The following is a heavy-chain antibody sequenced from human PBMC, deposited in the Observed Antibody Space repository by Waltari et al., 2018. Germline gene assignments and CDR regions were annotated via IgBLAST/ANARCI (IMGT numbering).Heavy chain of an antibody. CDR2: VYYSGST. CDR1: GGTVSSSVYY. V-gene: IGHV4-39*07. CDR3: TGDRYCGETGCYTGYYYYLDV. D-gene: IGHD2-2*02. J-gene: IGHJ6*03. Sequence: QLQLQESGPGLLKPSETLSLICSLSGGTVSSSVYYWGWVRQPPGKGLEWVGNVYYSGSTTYNPSLKIRFTISLDRARNHFSLKLNSVTAADTAVYYCTGDRYCGETGCYTGYYYYLDVWGRGTTVTISS.